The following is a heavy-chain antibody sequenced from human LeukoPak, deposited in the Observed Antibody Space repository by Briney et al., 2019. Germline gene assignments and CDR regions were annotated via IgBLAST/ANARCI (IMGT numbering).Heavy chain of an antibody. D-gene: IGHD5-24*01. Sequence: GGSLRLSCAASGFTFSSYWIHWVRQAPGKGLEWVSRINSDGSSTSYADSVKGRFTISRDNAKNTLYLQMNSLRAEDTAVYYCAKARDGYWTARGHFDYWGQGTLVTVSS. CDR3: AKARDGYWTARGHFDY. CDR2: INSDGSST. CDR1: GFTFSSYW. V-gene: IGHV3-74*01. J-gene: IGHJ4*02.